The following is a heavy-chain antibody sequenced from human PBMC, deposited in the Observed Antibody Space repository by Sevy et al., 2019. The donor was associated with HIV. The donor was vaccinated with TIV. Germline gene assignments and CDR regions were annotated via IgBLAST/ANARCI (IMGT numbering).Heavy chain of an antibody. CDR3: ARIDVDAYYDYVRGSYRPGDAFDI. Sequence: GGSLRLSCAASGFTFSSYWMSWVRQAPGKGLEWVTNIKQDGSEKYYVDSVKGRFTISRDNAKNSLYLQMNSLRAEDTAVYYCARIDVDAYYDYVRGSYRPGDAFDIWGQGTMVTVSS. D-gene: IGHD3-16*02. CDR2: IKQDGSEK. V-gene: IGHV3-7*03. CDR1: GFTFSSYW. J-gene: IGHJ3*02.